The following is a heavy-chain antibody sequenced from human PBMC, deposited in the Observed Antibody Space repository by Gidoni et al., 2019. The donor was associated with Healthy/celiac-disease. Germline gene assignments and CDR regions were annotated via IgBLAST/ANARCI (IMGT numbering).Heavy chain of an antibody. CDR2: ISSSGSTI. D-gene: IGHD3-3*01. V-gene: IGHV3-11*01. J-gene: IGHJ6*02. CDR3: ARDPAHYDFWNRQYYYGMDV. CDR1: GFTFSDYY. Sequence: QVQLVESGGGLVKPGGSLRLSCAASGFTFSDYYMSWIRQAPGKGLEWVSYISSSGSTIYYADSVKGRFTISRDNAKNSLYLQMNSLRAEDTAVYYCARDPAHYDFWNRQYYYGMDVLGQGTTVTVSS.